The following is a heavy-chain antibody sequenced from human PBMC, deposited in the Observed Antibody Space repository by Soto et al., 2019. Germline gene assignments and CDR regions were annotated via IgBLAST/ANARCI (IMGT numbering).Heavy chain of an antibody. J-gene: IGHJ4*02. Sequence: SETLSLTCAVYGGSFSGYYWSWIRQPPGKGLEWIGEINHSGSTNYNPSPKSRVTISVDTSKNQFSLKLSSVTAADTAVYYCARGGYYDFWSGYLRPLRYWGQGTLVTVSS. CDR3: ARGGYYDFWSGYLRPLRY. CDR2: INHSGST. CDR1: GGSFSGYY. V-gene: IGHV4-34*01. D-gene: IGHD3-3*01.